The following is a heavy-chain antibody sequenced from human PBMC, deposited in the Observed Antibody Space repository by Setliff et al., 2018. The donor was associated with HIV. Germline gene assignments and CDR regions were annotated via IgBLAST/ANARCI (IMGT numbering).Heavy chain of an antibody. CDR3: ARIVRPSYYYYYYMDV. CDR1: GSTFNNYG. D-gene: IGHD3-10*02. CDR2: IIPVFGTS. J-gene: IGHJ6*03. V-gene: IGHV1-69*13. Sequence: SVKVSCKASGSTFNNYGVNWVRQAPGQGLEWMGGIIPVFGTSNYARKFQGRVTITADESTSTAYMELSSLRSEDTAVYYCARIVRPSYYYYYYMDVWGKGTTVTVSS.